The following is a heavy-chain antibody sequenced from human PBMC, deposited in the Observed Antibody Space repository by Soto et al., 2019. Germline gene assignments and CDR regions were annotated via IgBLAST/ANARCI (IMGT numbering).Heavy chain of an antibody. CDR3: ARLLTEDIVVVTANVRWGAFDI. CDR2: IYPGDSDT. CDR1: GYSFTSYW. Sequence: PVESLKISGNGSGYSFTSYWIGWVRQMPWKGLEWMGIIYPGDSDTRYSPSFQGRVTISADKSISTAYLQWSSLKASDTAMYYCARLLTEDIVVVTANVRWGAFDIWGQGTMVTVSS. D-gene: IGHD2-21*02. J-gene: IGHJ3*02. V-gene: IGHV5-51*01.